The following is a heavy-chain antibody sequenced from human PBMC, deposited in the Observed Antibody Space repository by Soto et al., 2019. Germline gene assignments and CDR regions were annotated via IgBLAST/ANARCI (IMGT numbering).Heavy chain of an antibody. D-gene: IGHD2-2*01. CDR3: ARDLTARLTAVSGMDV. Sequence: GGSLRLSCAASGFTFSSYEMNWVRQAPGKGMEWVSYISNSGSTIYYADSVKGRFTISRDNAKNSLYLQMNSLRDQDTAIYYCARDLTARLTAVSGMDVWGQGTTVTVSS. J-gene: IGHJ6*02. CDR1: GFTFSSYE. CDR2: ISNSGSTI. V-gene: IGHV3-48*03.